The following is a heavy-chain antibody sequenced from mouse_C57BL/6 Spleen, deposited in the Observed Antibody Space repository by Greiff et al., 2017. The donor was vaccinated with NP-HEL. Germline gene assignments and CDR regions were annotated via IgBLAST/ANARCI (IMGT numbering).Heavy chain of an antibody. Sequence: QVQLQQPGAELVKPGASVKMSCKASGYTFTSYWITWVKQRPGQGLEWIGDIYPGSGSTNYNEKFKSKATLTVDTSSSTAYMQLSSLTSEDSAVYYCAKSYEDDDEGYFDVWGTGTTVTVSS. CDR2: IYPGSGST. CDR1: GYTFTSYW. CDR3: AKSYEDDDEGYFDV. J-gene: IGHJ1*03. V-gene: IGHV1-55*01. D-gene: IGHD2-4*01.